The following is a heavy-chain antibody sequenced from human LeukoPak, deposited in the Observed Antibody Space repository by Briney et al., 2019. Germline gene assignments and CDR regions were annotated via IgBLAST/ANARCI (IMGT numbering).Heavy chain of an antibody. CDR1: GFTFSTYS. CDR3: AREFVDSSFDF. V-gene: IGHV3-48*01. D-gene: IGHD3-22*01. CDR2: ISGSGSSI. J-gene: IGHJ4*02. Sequence: GGSLRLSCAASGFTFSTYSMNWVRQAPGKGLEWVSYISGSGSSIYYADSVKGRSTISRDNAKNSLYLQMNSLRAEDTAVYYCAREFVDSSFDFWGQGTLVTVSS.